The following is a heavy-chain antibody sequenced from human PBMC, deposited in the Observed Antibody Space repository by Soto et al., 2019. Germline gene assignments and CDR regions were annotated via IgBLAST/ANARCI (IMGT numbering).Heavy chain of an antibody. Sequence: ASVKVSCKASGYTFTGYFIHWVRQAPGQGLEWMGWINPKNGVTNYAQKFQGWVTMTRDTSISTAYMELRSDDTAVYYCARGFPLWFDPWGQGTLVTVSS. CDR3: ARGFPLWFDP. V-gene: IGHV1-2*04. J-gene: IGHJ5*02. CDR1: GYTFTGYF. D-gene: IGHD3-3*01. CDR2: INPKNGVT.